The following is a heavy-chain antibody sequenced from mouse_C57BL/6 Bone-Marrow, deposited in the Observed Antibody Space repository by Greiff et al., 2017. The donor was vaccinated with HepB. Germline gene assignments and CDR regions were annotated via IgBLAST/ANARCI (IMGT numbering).Heavy chain of an antibody. CDR3: ASPYYYGSSYV. CDR1: GYTFTSYG. D-gene: IGHD1-1*01. J-gene: IGHJ3*01. Sequence: VKLVESGAELARPGASVKLSCKASGYTFTSYGISWVKQRTGQGLEWIGEIYPRSGNTYYNEKFKGKATLTADKSSSTAYMELRSLTSEDSAVYFCASPYYYGSSYVWGQGTLVTVSA. CDR2: IYPRSGNT. V-gene: IGHV1-81*01.